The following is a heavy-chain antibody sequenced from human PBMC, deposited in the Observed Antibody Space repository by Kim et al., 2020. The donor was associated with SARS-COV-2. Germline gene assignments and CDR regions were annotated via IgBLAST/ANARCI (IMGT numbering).Heavy chain of an antibody. CDR3: ASAELEYNPPIDY. Sequence: ASVKVSCRASGYTFTDYYIHWVRQAPGQGLEWMAWINPKTGDRHYSQKFHARVTVTRDTSVNTAYVELSSLTSDDTAVYHCASAELEYNPPIDYWGQGTLVTVSS. J-gene: IGHJ4*02. CDR2: INPKTGDR. D-gene: IGHD3-10*01. V-gene: IGHV1-2*02. CDR1: GYTFTDYY.